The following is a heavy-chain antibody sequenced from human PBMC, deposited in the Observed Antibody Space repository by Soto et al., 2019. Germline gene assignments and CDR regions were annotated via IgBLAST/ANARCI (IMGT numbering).Heavy chain of an antibody. Sequence: QITLKESGPTLVKPTQTLTLTCTFSGFSLSTTAVGVGWIRQPPGKALEWLAFIYWDDDKRYSPSLKGRLTVTKDTSKNQVVLTMIDMDPVDTATYYCAHRDMTLETRGEFDYWGQGALVTVSS. CDR2: IYWDDDK. D-gene: IGHD3-16*01. CDR1: GFSLSTTAVG. J-gene: IGHJ4*02. CDR3: AHRDMTLETRGEFDY. V-gene: IGHV2-5*02.